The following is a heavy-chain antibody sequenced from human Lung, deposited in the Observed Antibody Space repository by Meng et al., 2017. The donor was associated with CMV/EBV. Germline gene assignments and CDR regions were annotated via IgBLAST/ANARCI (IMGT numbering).Heavy chain of an antibody. CDR1: GGTFSSNS. V-gene: IGHV1-69*06. Sequence: SVKVSCXSSGGTFSSNSISWVRQAPGQGLEWMGDIISIFNRANYAPRFQGRVTISAAKSLNTVYMELTSLTSEDTAVYYCARDGVSSGSDYGTYRYYGMDVWGQGTVVTVSS. CDR2: IISIFNRA. CDR3: ARDGVSSGSDYGTYRYYGMDV. J-gene: IGHJ6*02. D-gene: IGHD1-26*01.